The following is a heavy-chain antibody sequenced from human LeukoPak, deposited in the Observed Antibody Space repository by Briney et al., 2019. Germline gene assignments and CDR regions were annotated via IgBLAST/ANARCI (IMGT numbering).Heavy chain of an antibody. CDR1: GGPISSSSYY. J-gene: IGHJ4*02. CDR2: IYYSRST. Sequence: PSETLSLTCTVSGGPISSSSYYWGWIRQPPGKGLEWIGSIYYSRSTYYNPSLKSRVTISVDTSKNQFSLKLSSVTAADTAVYYCARVTGYSSGWYVGYWGQGTLVSVSS. CDR3: ARVTGYSSGWYVGY. D-gene: IGHD6-19*01. V-gene: IGHV4-39*01.